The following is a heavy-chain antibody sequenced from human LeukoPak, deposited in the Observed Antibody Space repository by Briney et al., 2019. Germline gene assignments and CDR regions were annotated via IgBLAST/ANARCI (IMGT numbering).Heavy chain of an antibody. Sequence: ASVKVSCKASRGTFSSYAISWVRQAPGQGLEWMGGIIPIFGTANYAQKFQGRVTITADESTSTAYMELSSLRSEDTAVYYCAQGKGYSYGTNWFDPWGQGTLVTVSS. J-gene: IGHJ5*02. D-gene: IGHD5-18*01. CDR2: IIPIFGTA. CDR1: RGTFSSYA. CDR3: AQGKGYSYGTNWFDP. V-gene: IGHV1-69*13.